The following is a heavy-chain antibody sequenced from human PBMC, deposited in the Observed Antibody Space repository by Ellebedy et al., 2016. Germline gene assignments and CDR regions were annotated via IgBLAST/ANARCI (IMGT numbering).Heavy chain of an antibody. J-gene: IGHJ4*02. CDR2: ITYDGRKK. D-gene: IGHD2-8*01. CDR1: GFTLSSCG. CDR3: VKEQSNGVYRVSDH. Sequence: GESLKISCAASGFTLSSCGMHWVRQAPGKDLEWVAVITYDGRKKVYADSVKGRFTISRDTSKNTLDLQMNSLRPDDTALYYCVKEQSNGVYRVSDHWGQGTPVTVSS. V-gene: IGHV3-30*18.